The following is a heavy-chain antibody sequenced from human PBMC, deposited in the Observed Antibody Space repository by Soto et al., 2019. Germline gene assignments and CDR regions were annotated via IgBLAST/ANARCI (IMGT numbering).Heavy chain of an antibody. CDR2: ICYSGET. V-gene: IGHV4-30-4*01. CDR1: GGSISSGESC. CDR3: ARANSKDYDDYAGAVLDV. J-gene: IGHJ3*01. D-gene: IGHD4-17*01. Sequence: QVQLQESGPGLVKPSQTLSLTCTVSGGSISSGESCWTWIRQPPGKGLDWIGYICYSGETSYNPSLKSRLTMSLHTSKNQFSLRLSSVTAADTAVYYCARANSKDYDDYAGAVLDVWGQGTMVTVSS.